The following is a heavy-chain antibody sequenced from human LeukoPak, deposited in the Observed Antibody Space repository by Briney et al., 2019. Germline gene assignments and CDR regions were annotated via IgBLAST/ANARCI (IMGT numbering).Heavy chain of an antibody. CDR1: GFTFSSYA. Sequence: GGSLRLSCAASGFTFSSYAMSWVRQAPGKGLEWVSSISDSGGSTYYADSVKGRFTISRDNSKNTLYLQMNSLRAEDTAVYYCARRPKGHAFDIWGQGTMVTVSS. J-gene: IGHJ3*02. CDR2: ISDSGGST. V-gene: IGHV3-23*01. CDR3: ARRPKGHAFDI.